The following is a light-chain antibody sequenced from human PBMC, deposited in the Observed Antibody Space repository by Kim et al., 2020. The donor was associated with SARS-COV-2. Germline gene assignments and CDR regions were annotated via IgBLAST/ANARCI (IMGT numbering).Light chain of an antibody. CDR2: SNN. CDR3: AVWDDSLKQGV. V-gene: IGLV1-44*01. Sequence: QSVLTQPPSASGTPGQRVTISCSGSSSNIGSNNVVWYQQLPRAAPNLLIYSNNQRPSGIPDRFSGSRSGTSASLAISGLQSGDEADYYCAVWDDSLKQGVFGGGTQLTV. J-gene: IGLJ3*02. CDR1: SSNIGSNN.